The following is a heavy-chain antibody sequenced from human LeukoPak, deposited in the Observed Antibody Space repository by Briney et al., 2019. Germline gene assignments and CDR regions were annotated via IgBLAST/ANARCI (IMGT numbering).Heavy chain of an antibody. CDR2: INHSGST. CDR3: ARRRTLYYGSGSSFDY. D-gene: IGHD3-10*01. V-gene: IGHV4-34*01. Sequence: PSETLSLTCAVYGGSFSGYYWSWIRQPPGKGLEWIGEINHSGSTNYNPSLKSRVTISVDTSKNQFSLKLSSVTAADTAVYYCARRRTLYYGSGSSFDYWGQGTLVTVSS. J-gene: IGHJ4*02. CDR1: GGSFSGYY.